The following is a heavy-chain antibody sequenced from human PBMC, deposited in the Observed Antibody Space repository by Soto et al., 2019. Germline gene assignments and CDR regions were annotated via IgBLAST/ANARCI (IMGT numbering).Heavy chain of an antibody. CDR3: ARNYGHAFDI. V-gene: IGHV4-59*01. CDR1: GGSISSYY. CDR2: IYYSGST. Sequence: SETLSLTCTVSGGSISSYYWSWIRQPPGKGLEWIGYIYYSGSTNYNPSLRSRVTISVDTSKNQFSLKLSSVTAADTAVYYCARNYGHAFDIWGQGTMVTVSS. D-gene: IGHD1-7*01. J-gene: IGHJ3*02.